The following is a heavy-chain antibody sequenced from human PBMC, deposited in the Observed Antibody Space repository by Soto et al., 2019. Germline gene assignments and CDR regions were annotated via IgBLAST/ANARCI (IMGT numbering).Heavy chain of an antibody. D-gene: IGHD3-22*01. Sequence: PSETLSLTCTVSGDSISSSSYYWGLIRQPPGKGLEWIGSIYYSGNTYYNPSLKSRLTMSVDTSKNQFSLKLNSVTAADTAMYYCARAHYDSYFDYWGQGTLVTVSS. CDR1: GDSISSSSYY. J-gene: IGHJ4*02. V-gene: IGHV4-39*01. CDR2: IYYSGNT. CDR3: ARAHYDSYFDY.